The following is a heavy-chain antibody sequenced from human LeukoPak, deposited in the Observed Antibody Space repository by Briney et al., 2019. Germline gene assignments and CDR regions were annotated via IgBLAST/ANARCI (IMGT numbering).Heavy chain of an antibody. CDR2: ISGSGGST. J-gene: IGHJ4*02. Sequence: GGSLRLSCAASGFTFSSYAMSWVRQAPGKGLEWVSAISGSGGSTYYADSVKGRFTISRDNSKNTLYLQMHSLRAEDTAVYYCAKDPLDYGDYGGYFDYWGQGTLVTVSS. V-gene: IGHV3-23*01. CDR1: GFTFSSYA. CDR3: AKDPLDYGDYGGYFDY. D-gene: IGHD4-17*01.